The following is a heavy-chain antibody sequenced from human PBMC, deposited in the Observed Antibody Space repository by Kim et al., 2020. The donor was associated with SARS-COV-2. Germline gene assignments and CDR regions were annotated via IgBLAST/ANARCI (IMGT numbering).Heavy chain of an antibody. D-gene: IGHD2-21*01. CDR3: AKDRYRGSLYECYFHYGMDV. CDR1: EFAFSAYA. CDR2: ISVSGVGGSSEKT. J-gene: IGHJ6*01. V-gene: IGHV3-23*01. Sequence: GGSLRLSCAASEFAFSAYAMNWVRQSPGKGLEWVSSISVSGVGGSSEKTNYAASVMGRFTVSRDNSKEILYLQMNSLRPEDTAIYYCAKDRYRGSLYECYFHYGMDVCGQGTTVSVSS.